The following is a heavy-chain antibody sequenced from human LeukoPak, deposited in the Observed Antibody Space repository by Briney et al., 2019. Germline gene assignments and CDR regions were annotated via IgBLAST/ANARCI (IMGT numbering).Heavy chain of an antibody. CDR1: GFTFSSYA. CDR2: VSGGGDST. D-gene: IGHD1-26*01. V-gene: IGHV3-23*01. J-gene: IGHJ4*02. CDR3: AKGGRWVYYGRLDS. Sequence: GGSLRLSCAASGFTFSSYAMSWVRQTPGRGLEWVSAVSGGGDSTYYRDSAKGRFTISRDNSKNTLYLQMNSLTADDTAVYYCAKGGRWVYYGRLDSLGQGTPV.